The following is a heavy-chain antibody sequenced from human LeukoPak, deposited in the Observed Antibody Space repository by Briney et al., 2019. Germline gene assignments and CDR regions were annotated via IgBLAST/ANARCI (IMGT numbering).Heavy chain of an antibody. V-gene: IGHV4-34*01. CDR2: INHTGDT. J-gene: IGHJ4*02. D-gene: IGHD1-14*01. Sequence: SETLSLTCSVSGGLFSGYYWSWIRQSPGKGLEWIGEINHTGDTNYNPSLQSRVSTSIDTSKRQFSLRLISVTAADTAVYYCAREPHRVLVPGPPAFWGQGILSPSPQ. CDR1: GGLFSGYY. CDR3: AREPHRVLVPGPPAF.